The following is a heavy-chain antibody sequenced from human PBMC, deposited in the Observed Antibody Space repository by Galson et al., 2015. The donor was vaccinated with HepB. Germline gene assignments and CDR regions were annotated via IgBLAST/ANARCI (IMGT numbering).Heavy chain of an antibody. Sequence: SLRLSCAASGFTFSSYGMHWVRQAPGKGLEWVAFIRYDGSNKYYADSVKGRFTISRDNSKNTLYLQMNSLRAEDTAVYYCAKDRWGSGSYYRDYYYGMDVWGQGTTVTVSS. CDR1: GFTFSSYG. J-gene: IGHJ6*02. CDR2: IRYDGSNK. V-gene: IGHV3-30*02. CDR3: AKDRWGSGSYYRDYYYGMDV. D-gene: IGHD3-10*01.